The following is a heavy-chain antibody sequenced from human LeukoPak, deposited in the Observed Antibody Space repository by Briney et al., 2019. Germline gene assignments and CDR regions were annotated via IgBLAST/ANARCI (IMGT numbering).Heavy chain of an antibody. D-gene: IGHD1-26*01. CDR3: SRSVWVGATTLYYYMDV. Sequence: GGSLRLSCAASGFTFSSYEMNWVRQAPGKGLEWVSYISSSGSTIYYADSVKGRFTISRDNAKNSLYLQMNSLRAEDTAVYYCSRSVWVGATTLYYYMDVWGKGTTVTVSS. J-gene: IGHJ6*03. V-gene: IGHV3-48*03. CDR1: GFTFSSYE. CDR2: ISSSGSTI.